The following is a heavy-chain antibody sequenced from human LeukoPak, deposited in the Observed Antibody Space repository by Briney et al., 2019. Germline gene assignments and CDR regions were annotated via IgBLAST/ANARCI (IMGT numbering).Heavy chain of an antibody. Sequence: GGSLRLSCAASGFTFSSYAMHWVRQAPGKGLEWVAVISYDGSNKYYADSVKGRFTISRDNSKNTLYLQMNSLRAEDTAVYYCARDEYYYDSSGYFRSAKTSDYWGQGTLVTVSS. CDR2: ISYDGSNK. D-gene: IGHD3-22*01. CDR1: GFTFSSYA. CDR3: ARDEYYYDSSGYFRSAKTSDY. V-gene: IGHV3-30-3*01. J-gene: IGHJ4*02.